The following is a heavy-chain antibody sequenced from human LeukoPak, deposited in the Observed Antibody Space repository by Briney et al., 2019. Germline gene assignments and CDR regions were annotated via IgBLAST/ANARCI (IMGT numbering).Heavy chain of an antibody. CDR1: GFAFSSYA. CDR2: IGGSGDNT. J-gene: IGHJ4*02. D-gene: IGHD6-13*01. V-gene: IGHV3-23*01. CDR3: AKTYSSSYYYFDY. Sequence: GGSLRLSCAASGFAFSSYAMSWVRQAPGKGLEWVSAIGGSGDNTYYADFVKGRFTISRDNFKNTLYLQMNSLRAEDTALYYCAKTYSSSYYYFDYWGQGNLVPVSS.